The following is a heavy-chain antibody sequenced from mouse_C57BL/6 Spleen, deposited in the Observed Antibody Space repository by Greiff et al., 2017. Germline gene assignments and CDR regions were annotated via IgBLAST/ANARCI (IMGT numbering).Heavy chain of an antibody. CDR3: ASQTAQAPYYYDMDY. V-gene: IGHV1-39*01. Sequence: VQLQQSGPELVKPGASVKISCKASGYSFTDYNMNWVKQSNGKSLEWIGVINPNYGTTSYNQKFKGKATLTVDQSSSTAYMKLNSLTSEDSAVYYCASQTAQAPYYYDMDYWGQGTSLTVSS. D-gene: IGHD3-2*02. J-gene: IGHJ4*01. CDR1: GYSFTDYN. CDR2: INPNYGTT.